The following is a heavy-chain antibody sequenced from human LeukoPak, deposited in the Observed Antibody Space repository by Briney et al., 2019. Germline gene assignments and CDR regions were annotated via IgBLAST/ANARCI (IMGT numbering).Heavy chain of an antibody. V-gene: IGHV3-73*01. Sequence: GGSLRLSCAASGFTFSGSAMHWVRQASGKGLEWVGRIRSKANSYATAYAASVKGRFTISRDDSKNTAYLQMNGLKTEDTAVYYCTRHGADWPQDAFDIWGQGTMVTVSS. CDR3: TRHGADWPQDAFDI. J-gene: IGHJ3*02. CDR1: GFTFSGSA. CDR2: IRSKANSYAT. D-gene: IGHD3-9*01.